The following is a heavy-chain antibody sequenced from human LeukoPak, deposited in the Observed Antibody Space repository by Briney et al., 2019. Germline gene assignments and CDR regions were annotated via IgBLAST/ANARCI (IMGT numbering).Heavy chain of an antibody. Sequence: GASVKVSCKASGYTFTSYGISWVRQAPGQGLEWMGWISAYNGNTNYAQKLQGRVTMTTDTSTSTAYMELRSLRSDDTAVYYCARDPGTTVVTPKGDAFDIWGQRTMVTVSS. CDR1: GYTFTSYG. V-gene: IGHV1-18*01. D-gene: IGHD4-23*01. CDR3: ARDPGTTVVTPKGDAFDI. CDR2: ISAYNGNT. J-gene: IGHJ3*02.